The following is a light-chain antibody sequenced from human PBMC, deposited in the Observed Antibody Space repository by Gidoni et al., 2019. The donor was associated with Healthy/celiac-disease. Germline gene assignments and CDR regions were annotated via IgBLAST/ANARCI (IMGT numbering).Light chain of an antibody. CDR3: QQYYSYPRT. CDR2: AAS. Sequence: IRMTQSPSSLSASTGARVTITCRASQGMSSYLAWYQQKPGKAPKLLLYAASTLQSGVPSRFSGSGAGTDFTLTISCLQSEDFATYYCQQYYSYPRTFGQGTKVEIK. J-gene: IGKJ1*01. CDR1: QGMSSY. V-gene: IGKV1-8*01.